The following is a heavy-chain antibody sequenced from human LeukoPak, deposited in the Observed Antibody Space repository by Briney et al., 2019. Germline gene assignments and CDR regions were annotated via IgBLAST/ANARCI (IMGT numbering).Heavy chain of an antibody. Sequence: GGSLRLSCAASGFTVSSNHMTWVRQAPGKGLEWVSVIYSGGSTYYTDSVKGRFIISRDNSRNTLYLQMNNLRAEDTAVYYCARALGPAGLYFDHWGQGTRVTVSS. CDR1: GFTVSSNH. CDR3: ARALGPAGLYFDH. D-gene: IGHD2-2*01. CDR2: IYSGGST. J-gene: IGHJ4*02. V-gene: IGHV3-53*01.